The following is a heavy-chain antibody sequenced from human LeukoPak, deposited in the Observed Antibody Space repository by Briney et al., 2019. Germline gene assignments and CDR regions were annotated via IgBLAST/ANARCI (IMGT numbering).Heavy chain of an antibody. J-gene: IGHJ4*02. Sequence: GGSLRLSCTASGFTFRTYAMNWVRQAPGKGLEWLSGISGSGNGTYYADSVKGRFTISRDNSKNMVYLQMNSLTVEGAATYYCAKRTMSAFDSWGQGTLRIVSS. V-gene: IGHV3-23*01. D-gene: IGHD5-24*01. CDR1: GFTFRTYA. CDR3: AKRTMSAFDS. CDR2: ISGSGNGT.